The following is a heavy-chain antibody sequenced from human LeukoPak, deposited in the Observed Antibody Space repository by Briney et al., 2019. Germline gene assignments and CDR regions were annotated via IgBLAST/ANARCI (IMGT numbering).Heavy chain of an antibody. D-gene: IGHD6-13*01. Sequence: GGSLRLSCAASAFTFSNYAMSWVRQAPGKGLEWVSPISGGGVSTYYADSVRGRFTISRDNSKNTLYLQMTSLRAEDTAVYYCAWILTAAGTRYWGQGTLVTVSS. CDR1: AFTFSNYA. CDR2: ISGGGVST. CDR3: AWILTAAGTRY. J-gene: IGHJ4*02. V-gene: IGHV3-23*01.